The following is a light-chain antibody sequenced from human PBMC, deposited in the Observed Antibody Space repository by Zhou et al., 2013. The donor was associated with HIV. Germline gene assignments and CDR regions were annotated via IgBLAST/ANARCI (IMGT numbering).Light chain of an antibody. V-gene: IGKV3-15*01. Sequence: QYPDTLSLSPGDRVTVACRASQAVSSNLAWYQQKPGQSPRLLIYGAVTRAPGVPDRFSGGGSETDFSLTISSLQTEDFASYYCQHYNHFPSTFGQGTKVEFK. J-gene: IGKJ1*01. CDR2: GAV. CDR3: QHYNHFPST. CDR1: QAVSSN.